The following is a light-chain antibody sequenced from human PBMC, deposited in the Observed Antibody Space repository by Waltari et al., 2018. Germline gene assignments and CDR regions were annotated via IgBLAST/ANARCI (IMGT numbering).Light chain of an antibody. CDR3: HSRETFSTRL. CDR2: GPD. CDR1: SLRRYY. V-gene: IGLV3-19*01. J-gene: IGLJ2*01. Sequence: SSDLTQDPSLSVALGQTVGITCQGDSLRRYYASWYQQRPGQAPILVLYGPDNRPSGIPDRFSVSTSGNTASLTITGAQAEDEADYYCHSRETFSTRLFGGGTRLTV.